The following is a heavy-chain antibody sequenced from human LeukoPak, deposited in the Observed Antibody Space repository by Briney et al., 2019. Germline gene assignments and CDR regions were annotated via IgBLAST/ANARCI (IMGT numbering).Heavy chain of an antibody. V-gene: IGHV4-59*01. Sequence: SETLSLTCNVSGASIINYYWSWIRQAPGKGLEWIGYVHHSGRTNYNPSLGSRVTMSVDTSTSQLSLNLTSVTTADTAVYFCARDSRAKYWGQGTLVFVSS. J-gene: IGHJ1*01. CDR2: VHHSGRT. CDR3: ARDSRAKY. D-gene: IGHD4/OR15-4a*01. CDR1: GASIINYY.